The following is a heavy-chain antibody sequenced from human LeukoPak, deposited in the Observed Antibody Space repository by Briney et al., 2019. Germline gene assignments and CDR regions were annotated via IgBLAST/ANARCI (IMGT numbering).Heavy chain of an antibody. CDR1: GFTFSGSA. J-gene: IGHJ4*02. V-gene: IGHV3-73*01. Sequence: GGSLRLSCAASGFTFSGSAMHWVRQASGKGLEWVGRIRSKANSYATAYAASVKGRFTISRDDSKNTAYLQMNSLKTEDTAVYYCARKVSGWYHLSIGDYFDYWGQGTLVTVSS. CDR2: IRSKANSYAT. D-gene: IGHD6-19*01. CDR3: ARKVSGWYHLSIGDYFDY.